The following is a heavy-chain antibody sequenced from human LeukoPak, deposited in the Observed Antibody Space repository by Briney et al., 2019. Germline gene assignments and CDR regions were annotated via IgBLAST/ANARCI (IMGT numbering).Heavy chain of an antibody. CDR2: INGGGNNT. CDR3: AKDTCTRVREANFD. Sequence: PGGSLSLSWAVSGFTVSSYCISWVRQAPGKGREWVSCINGGGNNTNYADSVKGRFTISRDNSKNILYLQMNSLRAEDTALYYCAKDTCTRVREANFDWGQGTTVTVSS. J-gene: IGHJ4*02. D-gene: IGHD3-10*01. V-gene: IGHV3-23*01. CDR1: GFTVSSYC.